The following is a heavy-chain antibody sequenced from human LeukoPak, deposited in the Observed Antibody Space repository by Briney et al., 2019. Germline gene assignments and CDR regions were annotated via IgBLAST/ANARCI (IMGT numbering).Heavy chain of an antibody. CDR3: ARGLHRRCSGGICYQPFDY. J-gene: IGHJ4*02. CDR1: GFTFSSYS. D-gene: IGHD2-15*01. V-gene: IGHV3-30*03. CDR2: ISSDGSKI. Sequence: GGSVRLSCAASGFTFSSYSMNWVRQAPGKGLEWVALISSDGSKIYYADSVKGRFTISRDNSRNTLYLQMSSLRAEDSAVYYCARGLHRRCSGGICYQPFDYWGQGTLVTVSS.